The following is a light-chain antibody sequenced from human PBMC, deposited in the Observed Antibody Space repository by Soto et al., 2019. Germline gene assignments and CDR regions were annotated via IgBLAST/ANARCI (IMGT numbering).Light chain of an antibody. V-gene: IGKV1-5*01. CDR3: QQYNDYSRT. Sequence: DIQMTQSPSTLSASVGDRVTITCRASQSVSSWLAWYQQKPGRAPKLVIYNASILESGVPSRFSGTGSGTEFTLTIRSLQPDDFATYYCQQYNDYSRTFGQATKVDI. CDR1: QSVSSW. CDR2: NAS. J-gene: IGKJ1*01.